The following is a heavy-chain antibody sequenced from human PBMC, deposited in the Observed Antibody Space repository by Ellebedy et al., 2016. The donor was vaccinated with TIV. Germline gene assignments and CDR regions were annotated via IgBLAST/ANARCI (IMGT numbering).Heavy chain of an antibody. CDR2: TSGYNENT. J-gene: IGHJ4*02. CDR3: ARGKVAADY. CDR1: GYTFTSYG. D-gene: IGHD2-15*01. Sequence: ASVKVSXXASGYTFTSYGISWVRQAPGQGLEWMGWTSGYNENTKYAQKFQGRVTMTRNTSISTAYMELSSLTSEDTAVYYYARGKVAADYWGQGTLVTVSS. V-gene: IGHV1-18*01.